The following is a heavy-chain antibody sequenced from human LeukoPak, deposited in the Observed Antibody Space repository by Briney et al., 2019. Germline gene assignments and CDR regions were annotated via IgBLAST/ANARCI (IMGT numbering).Heavy chain of an antibody. D-gene: IGHD3-16*01. V-gene: IGHV3-7*04. J-gene: IGHJ4*02. CDR3: AGWGRNGFNY. CDR1: GFTFSNSW. CDR2: IKQDGSEK. Sequence: GGSLRLSCAASGFTFSNSWMSWVRQAPGKGLEWVANIKQDGSEKKYVDSVKGRFTISRDNAKNSLYLQMDSARVEYTAVYYCAGWGRNGFNYWGQGTLVTVSS.